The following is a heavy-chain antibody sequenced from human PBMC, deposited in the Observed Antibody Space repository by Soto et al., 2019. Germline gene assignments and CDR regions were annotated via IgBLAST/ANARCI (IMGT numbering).Heavy chain of an antibody. V-gene: IGHV3-30-3*01. CDR2: ISYDGSNK. CDR1: GFTFSSYA. D-gene: IGHD3-3*01. J-gene: IGHJ2*01. Sequence: QVQLVESGGGVVQPGRSLRLSCAASGFTFSSYAMHWVRQAPGKGLEWVAVISYDGSNKYYADSVKGRFTISRDNSKNALYLQMNRLRAEDTAVYYCARNGVVTNYWYFDLWGRGTLVTVSS. CDR3: ARNGVVTNYWYFDL.